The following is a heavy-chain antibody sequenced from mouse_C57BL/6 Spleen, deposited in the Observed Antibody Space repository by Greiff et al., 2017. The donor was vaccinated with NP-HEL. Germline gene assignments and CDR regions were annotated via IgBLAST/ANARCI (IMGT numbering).Heavy chain of an antibody. V-gene: IGHV1-53*01. Sequence: QVQLQQPGTELVKPGASVKLSCKASGYTFTSYWMHWVKQRPGQGLEWIGNINPSNGGTNYNEKFKSKATLTVDKSSSTAYMQLSSLTSEDSAVYYCARGGYYYGSSYWYFDVWGTGTTVTVSS. CDR1: GYTFTSYW. CDR2: INPSNGGT. D-gene: IGHD1-1*01. J-gene: IGHJ1*03. CDR3: ARGGYYYGSSYWYFDV.